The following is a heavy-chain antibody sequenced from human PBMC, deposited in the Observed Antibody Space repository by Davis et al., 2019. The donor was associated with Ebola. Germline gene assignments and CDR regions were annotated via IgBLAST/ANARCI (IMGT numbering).Heavy chain of an antibody. V-gene: IGHV1-2*06. Sequence: AASVKVSCKASGYTFTGYYMHWVRQAPGQGLEWMGRINPNSGGTNYAQKFQGRVTMTRDTSISTAYMELSSLRSEDTAVYYCARAPYYYDSSGSMDVWGKGTTVTVSS. CDR1: GYTFTGYY. D-gene: IGHD3-22*01. CDR3: ARAPYYYDSSGSMDV. CDR2: INPNSGGT. J-gene: IGHJ6*04.